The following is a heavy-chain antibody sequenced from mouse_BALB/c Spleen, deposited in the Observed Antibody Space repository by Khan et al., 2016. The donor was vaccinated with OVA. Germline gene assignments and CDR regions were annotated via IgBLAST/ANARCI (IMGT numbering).Heavy chain of an antibody. CDR3: ARSGYGALAY. V-gene: IGHV1S56*01. CDR2: IFPGNVNT. D-gene: IGHD3-2*02. CDR1: GYTVTSYY. Sequence: VQLQESGPELVKPGASVRISCKSSGYTVTSYYIHWVKQRPGQGLEGIGCIFPGNVNTEYNARFKGKVTLTADKSSNTAYMQLSSLTSEDSAVYFCARSGYGALAYWGQGTLVTVSA. J-gene: IGHJ3*01.